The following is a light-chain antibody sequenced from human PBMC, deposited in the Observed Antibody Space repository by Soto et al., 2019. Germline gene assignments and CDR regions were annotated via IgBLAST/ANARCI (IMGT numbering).Light chain of an antibody. Sequence: DIQLTQSPSFLSASVGDRVTITCRASQGISSYLAWYQQKPGKAPKLLIYAAFTLQSGVPSRFSGSGSGTEFNLTISSLQPEDFATYYCQQFNSYPLTFGPGTKVDIK. CDR1: QGISSY. CDR2: AAF. V-gene: IGKV1-9*01. J-gene: IGKJ3*01. CDR3: QQFNSYPLT.